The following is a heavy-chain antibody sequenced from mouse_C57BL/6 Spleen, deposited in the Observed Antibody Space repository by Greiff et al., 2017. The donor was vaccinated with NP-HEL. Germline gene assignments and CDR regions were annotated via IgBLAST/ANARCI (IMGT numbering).Heavy chain of an antibody. CDR2: ISGGGGNT. CDR1: GFTFSSYT. V-gene: IGHV5-9*01. CDR3: ARDYKPFFFDY. D-gene: IGHD2-12*01. Sequence: EVKLVESGGGLVKPGGSLKLSCAASGFTFSSYTMSWVRQTPEKRLEWVATISGGGGNTYYPDSVKGRFTISRDNAKNTLYLQMSSLRSEDTALYYCARDYKPFFFDYWGQGTTLTVSS. J-gene: IGHJ2*01.